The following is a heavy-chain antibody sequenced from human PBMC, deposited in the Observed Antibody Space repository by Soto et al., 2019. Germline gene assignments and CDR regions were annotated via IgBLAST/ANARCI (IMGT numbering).Heavy chain of an antibody. CDR1: GYSISSGYY. J-gene: IGHJ4*02. CDR2: IYHSGST. V-gene: IGHV4-38-2*02. CDR3: ARESYPTRDYYDSSGYYYGGLWY. D-gene: IGHD3-22*01. Sequence: SETLSLTCAVSGYSISSGYYWGWIRQPPGKGLEWIGSIYHSGSTYYNPSLKSRVTISVDTSKNQFSLKLSSVTAADTAVYYCARESYPTRDYYDSSGYYYGGLWYWGQGTLVTVSS.